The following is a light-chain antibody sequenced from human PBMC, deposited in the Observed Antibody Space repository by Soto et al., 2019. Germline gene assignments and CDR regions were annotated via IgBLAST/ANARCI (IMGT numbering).Light chain of an antibody. CDR3: QQYNTYFRT. CDR2: KAS. J-gene: IGKJ2*01. Sequence: DIQMTQSPSTLSASLGDRATITCRASQSISSRLAWYQQKPGQAPRLLIYKASSSESGVPTSFSGSGSGTDFTLTSSGLQPDDFASYYCQQYNTYFRTFGQGTKLEIK. CDR1: QSISSR. V-gene: IGKV1-5*03.